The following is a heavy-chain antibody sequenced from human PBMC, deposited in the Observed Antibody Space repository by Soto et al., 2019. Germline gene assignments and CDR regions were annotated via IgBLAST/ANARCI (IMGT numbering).Heavy chain of an antibody. CDR3: ARDDRGYSYGYGGFGVFDI. Sequence: ASVKVSCKASGYTFTSYYMHWVRQAPGQGLEWMGIINPSGGSTSYAQKFQGRVTMTRDTSTSTVYMELSSLRSEDTAVYYCARDDRGYSYGYGGFGVFDIWGQGTMVTVSS. D-gene: IGHD5-18*01. CDR1: GYTFTSYY. J-gene: IGHJ3*02. CDR2: INPSGGST. V-gene: IGHV1-46*03.